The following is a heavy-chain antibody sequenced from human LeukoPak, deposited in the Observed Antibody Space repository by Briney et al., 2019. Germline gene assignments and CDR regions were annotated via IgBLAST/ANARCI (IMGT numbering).Heavy chain of an antibody. CDR3: ARDIAAGTNWFDP. D-gene: IGHD6-13*01. CDR2: IWYDGSNK. Sequence: PGRSLRLSCAASGFTFSSYGMHWVRQAPGKGLEWVAVIWYDGSNKYYADSVKGRFTISRDNSKNTLYLQMNSLRAEDTAVYYSARDIAAGTNWFDPWGQGTLVTVSS. J-gene: IGHJ5*02. V-gene: IGHV3-33*01. CDR1: GFTFSSYG.